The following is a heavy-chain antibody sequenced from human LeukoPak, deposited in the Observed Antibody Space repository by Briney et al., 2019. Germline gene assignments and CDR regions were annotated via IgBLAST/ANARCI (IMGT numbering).Heavy chain of an antibody. CDR1: GFTFDSYA. Sequence: QAGGSLRLSCAASGFTFDSYAMSWVRQAPGKGLEWVSGISDSGACTYYSDSVKGRFTISRDNSKNTLYVQMNSLRAEDTAIYYCAKDGYSRGSGFDYWGQGTLVTVSS. CDR2: ISDSGACT. D-gene: IGHD6-13*01. J-gene: IGHJ4*02. CDR3: AKDGYSRGSGFDY. V-gene: IGHV3-23*01.